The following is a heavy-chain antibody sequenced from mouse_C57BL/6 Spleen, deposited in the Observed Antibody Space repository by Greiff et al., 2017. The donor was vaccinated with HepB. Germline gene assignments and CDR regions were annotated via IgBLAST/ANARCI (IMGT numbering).Heavy chain of an antibody. J-gene: IGHJ4*01. CDR1: GYSITSGYY. D-gene: IGHD1-1*01. V-gene: IGHV3-6*01. CDR3: ARGTTVRYAMDY. CDR2: ISYDGSN. Sequence: EVKLMESGPGLVKPSQSLSLTCSVTGYSITSGYYWNWIRQFPGNKLEWMGYISYDGSNNYNPSLKNRISITRDTSKNQFFLKLNSVTTEDTATYYCARGTTVRYAMDYWGQGTSVTVSS.